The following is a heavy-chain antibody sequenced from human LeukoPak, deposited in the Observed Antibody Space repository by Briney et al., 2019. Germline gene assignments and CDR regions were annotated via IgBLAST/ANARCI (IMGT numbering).Heavy chain of an antibody. CDR3: ARGSVGSGWYVV. J-gene: IGHJ1*01. CDR2: ISAYNGNT. V-gene: IGHV1-18*01. D-gene: IGHD6-19*01. Sequence: GASVKVSCKASGYTFTSYGISWVGQAPGQGLEWMGWISAYNGNTNYTQKFQGRFPMTRNTSISTSYMELSSLRSEDTAVYYCARGSVGSGWYVVWGQGTLVTVSS. CDR1: GYTFTSYG.